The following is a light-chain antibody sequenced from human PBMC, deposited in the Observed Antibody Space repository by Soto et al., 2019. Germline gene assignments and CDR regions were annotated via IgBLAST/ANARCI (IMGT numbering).Light chain of an antibody. CDR3: QSYDTSLSGSV. CDR1: SSNIGAGYD. Sequence: QSVLTQPPSVSGAPGQRVTISCTGSSSNIGAGYDVHWYQHLPGTAPKLLIYGNTNRPSGVPDRFSGSRSATSASLAISGLQAEDEADYYCQSYDTSLSGSVFGGGTKLTVL. J-gene: IGLJ2*01. CDR2: GNT. V-gene: IGLV1-40*01.